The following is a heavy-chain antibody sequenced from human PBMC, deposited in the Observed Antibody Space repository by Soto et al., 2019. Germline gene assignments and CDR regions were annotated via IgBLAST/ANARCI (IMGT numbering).Heavy chain of an antibody. J-gene: IGHJ6*02. Sequence: QIQLVQSGAEVKKPGASVKVSCKASGYTFSNYGISWVRQAPGQGLEWMGWISTNIGNTNYAQKLQGRVTMTTDTTXXTXYXXLWSLRSDDTAVYYCARDVEEQWLLGVYNYYGMDVWGQGTTVTVSS. CDR3: ARDVEEQWLLGVYNYYGMDV. D-gene: IGHD6-19*01. V-gene: IGHV1-18*01. CDR2: ISTNIGNT. CDR1: GYTFSNYG.